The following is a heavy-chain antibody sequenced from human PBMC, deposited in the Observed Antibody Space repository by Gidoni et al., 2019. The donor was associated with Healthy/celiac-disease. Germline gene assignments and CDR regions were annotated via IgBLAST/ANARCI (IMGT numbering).Heavy chain of an antibody. CDR1: GFTFSSYA. J-gene: IGHJ4*02. V-gene: IGHV3-30*04. Sequence: QVQLVESGGGVVQPGRSLRLSCAASGFTFSSYAMHWVRQAPGKGLEWVAVISYDGSNKYYADSVKGRFTISRDNSKNTLYLQMNSLRAEDTAVYYCARGRVVTANPPPDDWGQGTLVTVSS. CDR2: ISYDGSNK. CDR3: ARGRVVTANPPPDD. D-gene: IGHD2-21*02.